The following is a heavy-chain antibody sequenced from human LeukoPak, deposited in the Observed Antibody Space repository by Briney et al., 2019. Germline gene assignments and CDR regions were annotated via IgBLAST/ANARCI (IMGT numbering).Heavy chain of an antibody. CDR3: ARGLYCSGGSCYSGFDY. D-gene: IGHD2-15*01. V-gene: IGHV4-34*01. J-gene: IGHJ4*02. Sequence: SETLSLTCAVYGGSFSGYYWSWIRQPPGKGLAWIGEINHSGSTNYNPSLKSRVTISVDTSKNQFSLKLSSVTAADTAVYYCARGLYCSGGSCYSGFDYWGQGTLVTVSS. CDR2: INHSGST. CDR1: GGSFSGYY.